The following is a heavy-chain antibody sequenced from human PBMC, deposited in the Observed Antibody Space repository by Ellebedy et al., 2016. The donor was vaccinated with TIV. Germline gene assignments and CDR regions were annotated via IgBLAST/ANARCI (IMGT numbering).Heavy chain of an antibody. V-gene: IGHV4-59*01. D-gene: IGHD3-16*01. CDR1: GGSISSYY. J-gene: IGHJ6*02. Sequence: SETLSLXXTVSGGSISSYYWSWIRQPPGKGLEWIGYIYYSGSTNYNPSLKSRVTISVDTSKNQFSLKLSSVTAADTAVYYCARATLGGMDVWGQGTTVTVSS. CDR3: ARATLGGMDV. CDR2: IYYSGST.